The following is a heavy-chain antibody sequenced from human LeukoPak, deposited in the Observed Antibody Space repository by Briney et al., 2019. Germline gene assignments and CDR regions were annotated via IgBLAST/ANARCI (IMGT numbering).Heavy chain of an antibody. CDR1: EFTFSDYY. V-gene: IGHV3-11*04. CDR3: ARVGALSSSWLLY. J-gene: IGHJ4*02. Sequence: GGSLRLSCAASEFTFSDYYMSWIRQAPGKGLEWVSSISRSATTIYYADSVKGRFTISRDNAKNSLYLQMNSLRAEDTAVYFCARVGALSSSWLLYWGQGTLVTVSS. D-gene: IGHD6-13*01. CDR2: ISRSATTI.